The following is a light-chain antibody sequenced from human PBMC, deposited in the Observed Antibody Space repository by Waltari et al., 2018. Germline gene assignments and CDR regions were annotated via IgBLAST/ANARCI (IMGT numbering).Light chain of an antibody. J-gene: IGKJ4*01. CDR1: RDITTN. CDR3: QQLYNFPLT. V-gene: IGKV1-9*01. Sequence: DIQLSQSASVVSASVGDRVTITCRASRDITTNLAWYHQRPAKAPKLLIDRASILQSGVPSRFRGSGSGTAFSLPLGSLQPEDFATYYCQQLYNFPLTFGGVPTVEV. CDR2: RAS.